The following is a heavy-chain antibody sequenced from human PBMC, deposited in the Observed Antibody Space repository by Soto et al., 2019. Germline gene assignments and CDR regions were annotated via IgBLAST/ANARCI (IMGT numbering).Heavy chain of an antibody. J-gene: IGHJ3*02. CDR3: ARDRILGHGGELFLYAFDI. CDR1: GFTFSSYS. Sequence: EVQLVESGGGLVQPGGSLRLSCAASGFTFSSYSMNWVRQAPGKGLEWVSYISSSSSTIYYADSVKGRFTISRDNAKNSLYLQMNSLRAEDTAVYYCARDRILGHGGELFLYAFDIWGQGTMVTVSS. D-gene: IGHD3-10*01. V-gene: IGHV3-48*01. CDR2: ISSSSSTI.